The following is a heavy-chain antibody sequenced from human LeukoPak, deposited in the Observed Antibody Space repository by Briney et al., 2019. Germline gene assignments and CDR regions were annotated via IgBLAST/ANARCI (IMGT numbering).Heavy chain of an antibody. CDR2: ISYDENSN. Sequence: PGGSLRLSCAASGFTFSSYAMHWVRQAPDKGLEWVAIISYDENSNFYADSVKGRFTISRDNSKNTLYLQMNSLRAEDTAVYYCARDRGELRYFDWSTDYWGQGTLVTVSS. V-gene: IGHV3-30-3*01. J-gene: IGHJ4*02. CDR3: ARDRGELRYFDWSTDY. D-gene: IGHD3-9*01. CDR1: GFTFSSYA.